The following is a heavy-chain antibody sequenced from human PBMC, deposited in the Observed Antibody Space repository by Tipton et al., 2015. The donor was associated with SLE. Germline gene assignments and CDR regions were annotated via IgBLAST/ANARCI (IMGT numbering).Heavy chain of an antibody. CDR1: GGSISSGSYY. CDR2: IYTSGST. J-gene: IGHJ3*02. V-gene: IGHV4-61*09. Sequence: TLSLTCTVSGGSISSGSYYWSWIRQPAGKGLEWIGHIYTSGSTNYNPSLKSRVTISVDTSKNQFSLKLSSVTAADTAVYYCARRWFGDQDAFDIWGQGTMVTVPS. D-gene: IGHD3-10*01. CDR3: ARRWFGDQDAFDI.